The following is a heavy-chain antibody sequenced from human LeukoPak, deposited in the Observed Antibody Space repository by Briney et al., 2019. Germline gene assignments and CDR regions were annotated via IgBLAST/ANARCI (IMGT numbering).Heavy chain of an antibody. CDR2: INHSGSI. D-gene: IGHD3-22*01. J-gene: IGHJ6*02. V-gene: IGHV4-34*01. CDR1: GGSFSNYY. Sequence: PSETLSLTCAVYGGSFSNYYWSWIHQSPGKGLDWLGEINHSGSINYNPSLKSRFTISVDTSKNQFSLKLSSVTAADTAVYYCARGMGYFDSSGYYHDYGMDVWGQGTTVTVSS. CDR3: ARGMGYFDSSGYYHDYGMDV.